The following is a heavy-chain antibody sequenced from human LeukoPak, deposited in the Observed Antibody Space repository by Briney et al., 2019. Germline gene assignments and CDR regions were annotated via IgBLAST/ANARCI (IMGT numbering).Heavy chain of an antibody. CDR1: GYTFTSYD. J-gene: IGHJ3*02. CDR3: AKDLLYGDGSSAFDI. D-gene: IGHD4-17*01. Sequence: ASVKVSCKASGYTFTSYDINWVRQATGRGLEWMEWMNPNSGNTGYAQKFQGRVTMTRNTSISTAYMELSSLRSEDTALYYCAKDLLYGDGSSAFDIWGQGTMVTVSS. V-gene: IGHV1-8*01. CDR2: MNPNSGNT.